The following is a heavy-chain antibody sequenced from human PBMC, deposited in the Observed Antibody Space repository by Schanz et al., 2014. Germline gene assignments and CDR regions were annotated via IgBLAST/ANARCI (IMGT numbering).Heavy chain of an antibody. V-gene: IGHV3-23*01. CDR3: AKGRVGELSAFDI. Sequence: VHLLESGGGLVEPGGSLRLSCAASGFSFSDYYMSWVRQAPGKGLEWVSAISGSGGSTYYADSVKGRFTISRDNSKNTLYLQMNSLRAEDTAVYYCAKGRVGELSAFDIWGQGTMVTVSS. D-gene: IGHD3-10*01. J-gene: IGHJ3*02. CDR2: ISGSGGST. CDR1: GFSFSDYY.